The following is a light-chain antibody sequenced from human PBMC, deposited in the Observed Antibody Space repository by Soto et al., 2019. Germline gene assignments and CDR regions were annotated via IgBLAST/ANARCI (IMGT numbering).Light chain of an antibody. CDR3: QQYNSYPIT. Sequence: DIQMTQSPSTLSASVGDRVTITCRASQSISSWLAWYQQKPGNAPKLLIYNASSLESGVPSRFSGSGSGTEFPLTISSLQPDDFATYYCQQYNSYPITFGQGTRLEIK. CDR1: QSISSW. J-gene: IGKJ5*01. V-gene: IGKV1-5*03. CDR2: NAS.